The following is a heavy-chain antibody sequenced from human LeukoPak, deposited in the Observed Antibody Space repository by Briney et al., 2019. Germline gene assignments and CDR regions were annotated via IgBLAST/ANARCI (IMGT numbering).Heavy chain of an antibody. J-gene: IGHJ5*02. CDR3: ARAHNWFDP. CDR2: IKQDGSHK. CDR1: GFSLSSYW. V-gene: IGHV3-7*03. Sequence: GGSLRLSCAASGFSLSSYWMSWVRQAPGKGLEWVANIKQDGSHKNYVDSVKGRFTISRDNAKNSLYLQMNTLTAEDTAVYYCARAHNWFDPWGQGTLVTVSS.